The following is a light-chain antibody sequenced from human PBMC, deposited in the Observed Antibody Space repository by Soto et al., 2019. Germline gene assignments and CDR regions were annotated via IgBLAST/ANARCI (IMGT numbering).Light chain of an antibody. CDR2: ATS. V-gene: IGKV1-39*01. CDR1: QAIFTF. CDR3: QQGYSLTIT. J-gene: IGKJ5*01. Sequence: DIQATQSPSCLSASVGDRCTITCRSSQAIFTFLNWYQQKEGKAPRXXIYATSNLQSGVPSRFSGTGSGTEFTLTISSLQHEDFATYVCQQGYSLTITFGQGTRLEIK.